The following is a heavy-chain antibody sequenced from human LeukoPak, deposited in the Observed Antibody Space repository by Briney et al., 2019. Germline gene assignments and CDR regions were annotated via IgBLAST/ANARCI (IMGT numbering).Heavy chain of an antibody. D-gene: IGHD6-13*01. CDR3: ARGMPNRIARPGGAAAFDI. V-gene: IGHV4-31*03. CDR1: GGSISSGGYY. CDR2: IYYSGST. J-gene: IGHJ3*02. Sequence: PSQTLSLTCTVSGGSISSGGYYLSWIRQHPGKGLEWIVYIYYSGSTYYNPSLKSRVTISVDTSKNQFSLKLSSVTAADTAVYYCARGMPNRIARPGGAAAFDIWGQGTMVTVSS.